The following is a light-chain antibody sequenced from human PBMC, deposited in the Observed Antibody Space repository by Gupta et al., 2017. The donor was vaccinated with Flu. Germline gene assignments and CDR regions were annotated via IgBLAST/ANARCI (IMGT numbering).Light chain of an antibody. J-gene: IGKJ5*01. Sequence: DIQMTQSPSSLSASVADRVTITRRASQSTSSYLNWYQQKPGKAPKLLIYAASSLQSGVPSRFSGSGSGTDFTLTISRLQPEDFATYYCQHSDSTPRTFGQGTQVEIK. CDR3: QHSDSTPRT. V-gene: IGKV1-39*01. CDR1: QSTSSY. CDR2: AAS.